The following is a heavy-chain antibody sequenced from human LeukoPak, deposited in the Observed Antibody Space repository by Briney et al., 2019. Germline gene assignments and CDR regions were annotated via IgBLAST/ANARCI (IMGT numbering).Heavy chain of an antibody. CDR3: AKDLYCGNCATGIAAAYDAFDI. J-gene: IGHJ3*02. V-gene: IGHV3-23*01. CDR1: GFTFSSYA. CDR2: ISGSGGST. D-gene: IGHD6-13*01. Sequence: TGGSLRLSCAASGFTFSSYAMSWVRQAPGKGLEWVSAISGSGGSTYYADSVKGRFTISRDNSKNTLYLQMNSLKAEDTAVYYCAKDLYCGNCATGIAAAYDAFDIWGQGTMVTVSS.